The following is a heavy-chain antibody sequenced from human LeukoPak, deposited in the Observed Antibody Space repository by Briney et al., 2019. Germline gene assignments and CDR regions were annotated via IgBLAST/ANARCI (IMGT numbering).Heavy chain of an antibody. CDR2: ISVSGGST. V-gene: IGHV3-23*01. CDR1: GFTFGTFA. D-gene: IGHD3-22*01. J-gene: IGHJ4*02. Sequence: GGSLRLSCVTSGFTFGTFAMTWVRQAPGKGLEWVSAISVSGGSTYYADSVKGRFTISRDNSKNTLYLQMNSLRAEDTAIYYCAKSNYYYDSSAGFDYWGQGTLVTVSS. CDR3: AKSNYYYDSSAGFDY.